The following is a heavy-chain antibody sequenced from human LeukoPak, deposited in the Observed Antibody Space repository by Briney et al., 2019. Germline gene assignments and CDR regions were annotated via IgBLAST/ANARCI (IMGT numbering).Heavy chain of an antibody. D-gene: IGHD6-13*01. V-gene: IGHV1-18*01. J-gene: IGHJ1*01. CDR1: GYTFTSYG. CDR2: ISAYNGNT. CDR3: ARDPYSSSWYGYFQH. Sequence: ASVKVSCKASGYTFTSYGINWVRQAPGQGLEWMGWISAYNGNTNYAQKFQGRVTITADESTSTAYMELSSLRSEDTAVYYCARDPYSSSWYGYFQHWGQGTLVTVSS.